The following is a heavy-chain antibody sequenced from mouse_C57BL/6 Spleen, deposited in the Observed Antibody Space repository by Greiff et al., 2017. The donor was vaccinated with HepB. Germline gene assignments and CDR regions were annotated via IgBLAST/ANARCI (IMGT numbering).Heavy chain of an antibody. J-gene: IGHJ2*01. CDR3: ASGGIDYYGSSYGNFDY. D-gene: IGHD1-1*01. V-gene: IGHV1-53*01. CDR1: GYTFTSYW. Sequence: QVQLQQPGTELVKPGASVKLSCKASGYTFTSYWMPWVKQRPGQGLEWIGNINPSNGGTNYNEKFKSKATLTVDKSSSTAYMQLSSLTSEDSAVYYCASGGIDYYGSSYGNFDYWGQGTTLTVSS. CDR2: INPSNGGT.